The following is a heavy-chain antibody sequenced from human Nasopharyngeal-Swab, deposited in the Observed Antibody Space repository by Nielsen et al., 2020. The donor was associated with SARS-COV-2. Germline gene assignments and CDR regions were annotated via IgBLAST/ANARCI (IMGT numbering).Heavy chain of an antibody. Sequence: SLMLSCAAYGFAFSPYTMNWVRQAPGRGLEWVSSISGSCSSRYYAASLKDRFTISKDNAQNSLFLQINSLTAEDTCFYFCVRGDRRDYWGLGTLVTVSS. CDR2: ISGSCSSR. V-gene: IGHV3-21*01. J-gene: IGHJ4*02. CDR3: VRGDRRDY. CDR1: GFAFSPYT.